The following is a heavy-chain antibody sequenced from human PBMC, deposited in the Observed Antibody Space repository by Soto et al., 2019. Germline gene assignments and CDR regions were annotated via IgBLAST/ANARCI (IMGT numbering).Heavy chain of an antibody. CDR2: TTDDGGRT. D-gene: IGHD3-10*01. J-gene: IGHJ4*02. CDR1: GFSFSSYA. Sequence: EVQLLESGGGLVEPGGSLRLSCTASGFSFSSYAMTWVRQAPGKGLEWVSSTTDDGGRTFYADSVKGRFTISRDNSMYGLYLQMNSLRAEATAFYYCAKGGGFGTGAYYNVAYWGQGTLVTVSS. CDR3: AKGGGFGTGAYYNVAY. V-gene: IGHV3-23*01.